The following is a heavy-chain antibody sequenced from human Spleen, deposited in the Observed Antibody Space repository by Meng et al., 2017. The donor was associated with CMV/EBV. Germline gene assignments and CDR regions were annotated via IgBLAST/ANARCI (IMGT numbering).Heavy chain of an antibody. V-gene: IGHV3-7*01. CDR3: ARGSGLAYCSSTSCYRGAFDI. D-gene: IGHD2-2*02. CDR2: IKQDGSEK. J-gene: IGHJ3*02. CDR1: GFIFSSYW. Sequence: GGSLRLSCAASGFIFSSYWMSWVRQAPGKGLEWVANIKQDGSEKYYVDSVKGRFTISRDNAKNSLYLQMNSLRAEDTAVYYCARGSGLAYCSSTSCYRGAFDIWGQGTMVTVSS.